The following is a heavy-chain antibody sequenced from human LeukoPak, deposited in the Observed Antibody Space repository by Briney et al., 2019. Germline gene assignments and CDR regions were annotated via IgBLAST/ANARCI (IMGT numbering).Heavy chain of an antibody. D-gene: IGHD4-11*01. CDR2: ISSSSNSI. CDR3: ARGEAFHDYSNY. Sequence: GGSLRLSCAASGFTFSSYNMNWVRQAPGKGLEWVSYISSSSNSIYYADSVKGRFTISRDNAKNSLYLQMHSLRAEDTAVYYCARGEAFHDYSNYWGQGTLVTVSS. V-gene: IGHV3-48*01. CDR1: GFTFSSYN. J-gene: IGHJ4*02.